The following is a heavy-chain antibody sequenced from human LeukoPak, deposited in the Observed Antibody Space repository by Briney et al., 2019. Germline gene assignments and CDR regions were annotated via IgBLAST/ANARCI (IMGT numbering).Heavy chain of an antibody. CDR3: AKDSASYGPPYYFDY. V-gene: IGHV3-23*01. D-gene: IGHD3-10*01. Sequence: GGSLRLSCAASGFTFSSYAMSWVRQAPGKGLEWVSAISGSGGSTYYADSVKGRSTISRDNSKNTLYLQMNSLRAEDTAVYYCAKDSASYGPPYYFDYWGQGTLVTVSS. CDR2: ISGSGGST. J-gene: IGHJ4*02. CDR1: GFTFSSYA.